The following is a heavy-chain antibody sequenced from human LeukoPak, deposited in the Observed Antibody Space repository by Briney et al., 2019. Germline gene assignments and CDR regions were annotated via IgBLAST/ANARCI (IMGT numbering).Heavy chain of an antibody. J-gene: IGHJ4*02. Sequence: GASVKVSCKASGYTFTSYYMHWVRQAPGQGLEWMGIINPSGGSTSYAQKFQGRVTITADESTSTAYMELSSLRSEDTAVYYCARGNGGYDYWGQGTLVTVSS. CDR1: GYTFTSYY. CDR2: INPSGGST. CDR3: ARGNGGYDY. D-gene: IGHD2-8*01. V-gene: IGHV1-46*01.